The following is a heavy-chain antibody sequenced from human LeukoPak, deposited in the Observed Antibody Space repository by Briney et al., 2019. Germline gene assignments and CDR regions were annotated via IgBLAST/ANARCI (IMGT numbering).Heavy chain of an antibody. D-gene: IGHD6-19*01. CDR1: GGSISSYY. V-gene: IGHV4-59*01. CDR2: IYSSGST. J-gene: IGHJ4*02. Sequence: KPSETLSLTCTVSGGSISSYYWSWIRQPPGKGLEWSGYIYSSGSTNYNSSLKSRVTISVDTSKNQFSLKLTSVTAADTAVYYCARSGGYSSPQNYWGQGTLVTVSS. CDR3: ARSGGYSSPQNY.